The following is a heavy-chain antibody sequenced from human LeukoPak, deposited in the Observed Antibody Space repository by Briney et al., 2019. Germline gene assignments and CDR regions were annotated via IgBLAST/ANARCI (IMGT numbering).Heavy chain of an antibody. Sequence: PSETLSLTCTVSGGSISSYYWSWIRQPPGKGLEWIGYIYYSGSTNYNPSLKSRVTISVDTSKNQFSLKLSSVTAADTAVYYCARSRTVRYYYYGMDVWGQGTTVTVSS. V-gene: IGHV4-59*12. D-gene: IGHD4-17*01. J-gene: IGHJ6*02. CDR3: ARSRTVRYYYYGMDV. CDR2: IYYSGST. CDR1: GGSISSYY.